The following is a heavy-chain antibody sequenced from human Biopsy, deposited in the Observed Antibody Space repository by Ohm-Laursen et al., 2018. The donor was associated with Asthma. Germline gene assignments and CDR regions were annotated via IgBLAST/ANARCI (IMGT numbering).Heavy chain of an antibody. Sequence: SLRLSCSASGFTFSNYAMSWVRQAPGEGLEWVSVIYRGGTSHTADSVRGRFTISRDYSKNTLYLQMHSLRAEDTAVYYCARGDSSNWSHYYFDYWGQGTLVTVSS. CDR1: GFTFSNYA. CDR3: ARGDSSNWSHYYFDY. J-gene: IGHJ4*02. CDR2: IYRGGTS. D-gene: IGHD3-22*01. V-gene: IGHV3-23*03.